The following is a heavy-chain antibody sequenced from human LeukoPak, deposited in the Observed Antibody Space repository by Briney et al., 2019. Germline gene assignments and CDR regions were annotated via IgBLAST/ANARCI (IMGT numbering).Heavy chain of an antibody. Sequence: PEPLSLTCNASGGSISSHYWSWIRQPPGKGLEWIGYIYHSGSTNYNASLKSRVTMSVDTSKNQFSLKLSSVTAADTAVYYCATGSSSWYQANWGQGTLVTVSS. CDR3: ATGSSSWYQAN. CDR1: GGSISSHY. V-gene: IGHV4-59*11. J-gene: IGHJ4*02. CDR2: IYHSGST. D-gene: IGHD6-13*01.